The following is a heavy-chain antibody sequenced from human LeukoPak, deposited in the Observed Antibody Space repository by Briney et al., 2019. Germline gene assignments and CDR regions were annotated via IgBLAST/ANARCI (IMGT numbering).Heavy chain of an antibody. V-gene: IGHV3-23*01. CDR1: GFTFSSYG. Sequence: GGSLRLSCAASGFTFSSYGMSWVRQAPGKGLEWVSAISGSGGSTYYADSVKGRFTISRDNSKNTLYLQMNSLRAEDTAVYYCANSGIAVAGTGSDYWGQGTLVTVSS. CDR3: ANSGIAVAGTGSDY. D-gene: IGHD6-19*01. CDR2: ISGSGGST. J-gene: IGHJ4*02.